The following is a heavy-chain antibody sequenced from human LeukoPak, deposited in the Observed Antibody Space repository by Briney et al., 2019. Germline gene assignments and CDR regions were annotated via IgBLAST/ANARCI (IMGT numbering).Heavy chain of an antibody. D-gene: IGHD6-6*01. V-gene: IGHV3-23*01. J-gene: IGHJ3*02. Sequence: GGSLRLSCAASGFTFSTYALSWVRQAPGKGLEWVSSISGSDNSTYYADSVKGRFTISRDNSKNTLYLQMNSLRAEDTAVYYCAREQLVRRFGAFDIWGQGTMVTVSS. CDR3: AREQLVRRFGAFDI. CDR2: ISGSDNST. CDR1: GFTFSTYA.